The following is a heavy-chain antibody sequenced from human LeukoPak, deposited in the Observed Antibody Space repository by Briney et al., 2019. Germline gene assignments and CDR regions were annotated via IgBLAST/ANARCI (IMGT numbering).Heavy chain of an antibody. CDR1: GYTFTSYG. V-gene: IGHV1-18*01. D-gene: IGHD4-17*01. J-gene: IGHJ4*02. CDR3: ARVSTNGDYTTFDY. Sequence: ASVKVSCKASGYTFTSYGISWVRQAPGQGLEWMGWISAYNGNTNYAQKLRGRVTMTTDTSTSTAYMELRSLRSDDTAVYYCARVSTNGDYTTFDYWGQGTLVTVSS. CDR2: ISAYNGNT.